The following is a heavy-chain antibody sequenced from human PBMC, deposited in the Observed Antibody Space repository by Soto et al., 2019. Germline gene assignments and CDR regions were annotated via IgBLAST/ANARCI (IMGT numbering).Heavy chain of an antibody. CDR3: AKDKVPVVVTAPFDY. D-gene: IGHD2-21*02. Sequence: ESGGGVVQPGRSLRLSCAASGFTFSSYGMHWVRQAPGKGLEWVAVISYDGSNKYYADSVKGRFTVSRDNSKNTLYLQMNSLRAEDTAVYYCAKDKVPVVVTAPFDYWGQGTLVTVSS. V-gene: IGHV3-30*18. CDR1: GFTFSSYG. J-gene: IGHJ4*02. CDR2: ISYDGSNK.